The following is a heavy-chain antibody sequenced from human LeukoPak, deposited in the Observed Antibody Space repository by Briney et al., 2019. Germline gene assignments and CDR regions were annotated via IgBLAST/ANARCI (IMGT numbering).Heavy chain of an antibody. CDR3: AAVVPAACRFDP. CDR2: IYYSGST. V-gene: IGHV4-30-4*01. D-gene: IGHD2-2*01. J-gene: IGHJ5*02. Sequence: SQTLSLTSTVSGGSISSGDYYWSWIRQPPGKGLEWIGYIYYSGSTYYNPSLKSRVTISVDTSKNQFSLKLSSVTAADTAVYYCAAVVPAACRFDPWGQGTLVTVSS. CDR1: GGSISSGDYY.